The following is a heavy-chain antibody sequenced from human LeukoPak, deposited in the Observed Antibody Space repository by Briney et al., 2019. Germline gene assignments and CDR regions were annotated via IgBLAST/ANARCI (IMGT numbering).Heavy chain of an antibody. J-gene: IGHJ4*02. V-gene: IGHV3-74*01. D-gene: IGHD1-1*01. CDR1: GFTFNNYW. CDR3: AAGPAGNGHLSSY. Sequence: GESLRLSCAASGFTFNNYWLHWVRQVPGKGLMWVSRINGDGNNVNYADSVKGRSTISRDNAKNTLHLQMNSLRAEDTAVYYCAAGPAGNGHLSSYWGQGTRVTVSS. CDR2: INGDGNNV.